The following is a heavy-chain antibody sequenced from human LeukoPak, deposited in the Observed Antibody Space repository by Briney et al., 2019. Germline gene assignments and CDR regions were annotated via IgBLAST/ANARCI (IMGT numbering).Heavy chain of an antibody. CDR2: IYTSAST. CDR1: GGSISSYY. Sequence: PSETLSLTCTVSGGSISSYYWSWIRQPAGKGLEWIGRIYTSASTNYNPSLKSRVTMSVDTSKNQFSLKLTSVTAADTAVYYCAREGEWELHFDYWGQGTLVTVSS. J-gene: IGHJ4*02. V-gene: IGHV4-4*07. D-gene: IGHD1-26*01. CDR3: AREGEWELHFDY.